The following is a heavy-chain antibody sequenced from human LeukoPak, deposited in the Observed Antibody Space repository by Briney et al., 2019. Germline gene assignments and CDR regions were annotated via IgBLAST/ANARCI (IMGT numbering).Heavy chain of an antibody. Sequence: SETLSLTCTVSGGSLSSYYWSWIRQPPGKGLEWIGYIYSRGLTRGSTNYNPSLKSRVTISVDTSKNQFSLKLSSVTAADTAVYYCARDQEYSGSYYRYFDYWGQGTLVTVSS. CDR1: GGSLSSYY. J-gene: IGHJ4*02. V-gene: IGHV4-59*01. CDR3: ARDQEYSGSYYRYFDY. D-gene: IGHD1-26*01. CDR2: IYSRGLTRGST.